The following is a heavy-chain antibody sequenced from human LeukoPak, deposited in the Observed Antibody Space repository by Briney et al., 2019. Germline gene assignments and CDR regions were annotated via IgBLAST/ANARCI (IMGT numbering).Heavy chain of an antibody. CDR1: GGSISSSSYY. Sequence: SETLSLTCTVSGGSISSSSYYWGWIRQPPGKGLEWIGSIYYSGSTYYNPSLKSRVTISVDTSKNQFSLKLSSVTAADTAVYYCARGGGSDFWSGYYRDYFDYWGQGTLVSVSS. J-gene: IGHJ4*02. D-gene: IGHD3-3*01. CDR2: IYYSGST. V-gene: IGHV4-39*07. CDR3: ARGGGSDFWSGYYRDYFDY.